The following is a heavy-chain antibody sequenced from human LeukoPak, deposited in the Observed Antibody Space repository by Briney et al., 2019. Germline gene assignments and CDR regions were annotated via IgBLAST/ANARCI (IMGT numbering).Heavy chain of an antibody. CDR1: RLTFSSYA. CDR2: ISGSGGTT. Sequence: PGGSLRLSCAASRLTFSSYAMTWVRQAPGKGLEWVSAISGSGGTTYNADSVKGRFTISRDNSKNTLYLQMNSLRADDTAVYYCAKAYSSGWSPFDYWGQGTLVTVSS. V-gene: IGHV3-23*01. CDR3: AKAYSSGWSPFDY. J-gene: IGHJ4*02. D-gene: IGHD6-19*01.